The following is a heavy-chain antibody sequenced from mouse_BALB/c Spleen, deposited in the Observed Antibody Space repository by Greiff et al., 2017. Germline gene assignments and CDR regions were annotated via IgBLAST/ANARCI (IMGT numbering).Heavy chain of an antibody. J-gene: IGHJ4*01. Sequence: EVQVVESGAELVKPGASVKLSCTASGFNIKDTYMHWVKQRPEQGLEWIGRIDPANGNTKYDPKFQGKATITADTSSNTAYLQLSSLTSEDTAVYYCAHDLDYWGQGTSVTVSS. CDR3: AHDLDY. CDR1: GFNIKDTY. D-gene: IGHD2-4*01. V-gene: IGHV14-3*02. CDR2: IDPANGNT.